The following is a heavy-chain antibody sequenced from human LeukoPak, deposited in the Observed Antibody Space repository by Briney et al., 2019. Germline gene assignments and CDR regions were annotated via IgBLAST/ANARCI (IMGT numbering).Heavy chain of an antibody. V-gene: IGHV3-48*04. J-gene: IGHJ6*02. CDR1: GFTFSSYW. CDR2: ISSSSSTI. CDR3: ARDTSITIFPEGYYYGMDV. Sequence: GGSLRLSCAASGFTFSSYWMSWVRQAPGKGLEWVSYISSSSSTIYYADSVKGRFTISRDNAKNSLYLQMNSLRAEDTAVYYCARDTSITIFPEGYYYGMDVWGQGTTVTVSS. D-gene: IGHD3-9*01.